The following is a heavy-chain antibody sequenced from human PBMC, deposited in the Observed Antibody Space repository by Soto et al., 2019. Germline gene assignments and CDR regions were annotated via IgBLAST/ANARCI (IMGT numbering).Heavy chain of an antibody. Sequence: QITLKESGPTLVKPTQTLTLTCTFSGFSLSTSGVGVGWIRQPPGKALEWLALIYWDDDKRYSPSLKSRLTLTKDTSKNQVVLTMTNMDPVDTATYYCALTGAAAAHFDYWGQVTLVTVSS. CDR2: IYWDDDK. CDR3: ALTGAAAAHFDY. J-gene: IGHJ4*02. V-gene: IGHV2-5*02. D-gene: IGHD6-13*01. CDR1: GFSLSTSGVG.